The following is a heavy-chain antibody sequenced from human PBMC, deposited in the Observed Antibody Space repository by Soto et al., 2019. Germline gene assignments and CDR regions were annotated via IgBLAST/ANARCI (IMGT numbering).Heavy chain of an antibody. D-gene: IGHD3-16*02. CDR3: ARGSLRGEDYDYIWGSYRPNWFDP. J-gene: IGHJ5*02. CDR2: IWYDGSNK. Sequence: GGSLRLSCAASGFTFSSYGMHWVRQAPGKGLEWVAVIWYDGSNKYYADSVKGRFTISRDNSKNTLYLQMNSLRAEDTAVYYCARGSLRGEDYDYIWGSYRPNWFDPWGQGT. CDR1: GFTFSSYG. V-gene: IGHV3-33*01.